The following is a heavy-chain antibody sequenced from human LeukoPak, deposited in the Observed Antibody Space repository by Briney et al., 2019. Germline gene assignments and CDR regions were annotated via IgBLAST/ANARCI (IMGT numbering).Heavy chain of an antibody. V-gene: IGHV3-30*04. CDR2: ISYDGSNK. Sequence: GGSLRLSCAASGFTFSNYAMLWVRQAPGKGLEWVAVISYDGSNKYYADSVKGRFTISRDNSKNTLYLQMNSLRAEDTAVYYCARDRTGGEEYWGQGTLVTVSS. D-gene: IGHD3-16*01. CDR1: GFTFSNYA. J-gene: IGHJ4*02. CDR3: ARDRTGGEEY.